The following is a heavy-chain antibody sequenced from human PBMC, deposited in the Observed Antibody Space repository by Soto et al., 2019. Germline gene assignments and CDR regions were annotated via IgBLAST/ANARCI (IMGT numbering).Heavy chain of an antibody. CDR3: ARDCIFPYYYDSSGYQTSLYYYYGMDV. V-gene: IGHV3-21*01. CDR2: ISSSSSYI. CDR1: GFTFSSYS. J-gene: IGHJ6*02. Sequence: PGGSLRLSCAASGFTFSSYSMNWVRQAPGKGLEWVSSISSSSSYIYYADSVKGRFTISRDNAKNSLYLQMNSLRAEDTAVYYCARDCIFPYYYDSSGYQTSLYYYYGMDVWGQGTTVTVSS. D-gene: IGHD3-22*01.